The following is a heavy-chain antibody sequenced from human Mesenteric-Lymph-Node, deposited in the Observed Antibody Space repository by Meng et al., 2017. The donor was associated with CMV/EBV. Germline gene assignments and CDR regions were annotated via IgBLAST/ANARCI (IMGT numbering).Heavy chain of an antibody. V-gene: IGHV4-59*08. CDR1: GGSISRYY. D-gene: IGHD4-17*01. J-gene: IGHJ4*02. Sequence: TVSGGSISRYYWSWIRQPPGKGLEWIGYIYYSGSTNYNPSLKSRVTISVDTSKNQFSLKLSSVTAADTAVYYCARHSMGYGDYYFDYWGQGTLVTVSS. CDR3: ARHSMGYGDYYFDY. CDR2: IYYSGST.